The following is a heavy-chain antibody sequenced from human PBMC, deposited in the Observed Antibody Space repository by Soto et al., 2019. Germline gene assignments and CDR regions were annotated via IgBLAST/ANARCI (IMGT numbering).Heavy chain of an antibody. J-gene: IGHJ4*02. CDR3: ARDLEFRDGNISHLDY. V-gene: IGHV1-69*01. D-gene: IGHD3-10*01. Sequence: QVQLVQSGPELKKPGSSVKVSCKAPGDTFNSYGISWVRQAPGQGLEWMGGIVPMFGTTNLALKFEDRVTITADELTTTVYMEIRGLTSEDTAVYYCARDLEFRDGNISHLDYWGQGTLVTVSS. CDR2: IVPMFGTT. CDR1: GDTFNSYG.